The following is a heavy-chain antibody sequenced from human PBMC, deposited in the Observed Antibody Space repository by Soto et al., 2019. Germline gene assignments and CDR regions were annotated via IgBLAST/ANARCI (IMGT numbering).Heavy chain of an antibody. V-gene: IGHV4-31*03. J-gene: IGHJ5*02. CDR2: IYYSGST. Sequence: SETLSLTCTVSGGSISSCGYYWSWLRQHPGKGLEWIGYIYYSGSTYYNPSLKSRVTISVDTSKNQFSLKLSSVTAADTAVYYCARVVIVVVPAAISAGLERPNSFDPWGQRTLVTVSS. CDR1: GGSISSCGYY. D-gene: IGHD2-2*01. CDR3: ARVVIVVVPAAISAGLERPNSFDP.